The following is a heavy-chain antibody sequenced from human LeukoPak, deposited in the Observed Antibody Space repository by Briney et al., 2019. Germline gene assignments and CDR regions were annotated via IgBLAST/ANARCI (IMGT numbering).Heavy chain of an antibody. CDR1: GGSISSYY. D-gene: IGHD2-21*01. CDR2: IYTSGST. J-gene: IGHJ3*02. Sequence: PSETLSLTCTVSGGSISSYYWSWIRQPAGKGLEWIGRIYTSGSTNYNPSLKSRVTMSVDTSKNQFSLKLSSVTAADTAVYYCARSSVILGPDAFDIWGQGTMVTVSS. CDR3: ARSSVILGPDAFDI. V-gene: IGHV4-4*07.